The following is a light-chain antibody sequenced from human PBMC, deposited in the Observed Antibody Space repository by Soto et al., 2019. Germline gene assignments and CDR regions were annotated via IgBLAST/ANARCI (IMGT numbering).Light chain of an antibody. J-gene: IGKJ1*01. Sequence: EMVMTQSPATLSVSPGERVTLSCRASQNVNTNLIWYQQKPGQAPRLLIYGASTRATGIPARFRGSGSGTEFTLTISSLQSEDSAVYYCQQSAQGWTFGQGTKVEIK. V-gene: IGKV3-15*01. CDR2: GAS. CDR3: QQSAQGWT. CDR1: QNVNTN.